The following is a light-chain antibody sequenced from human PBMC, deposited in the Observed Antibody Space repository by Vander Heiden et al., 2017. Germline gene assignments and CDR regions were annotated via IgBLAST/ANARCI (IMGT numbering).Light chain of an antibody. CDR3: AAWDDSLSGLV. CDR2: SSS. J-gene: IGLJ2*01. V-gene: IGLV1-47*02. CDR1: SSNIASHS. Sequence: SVLTQSLSASGIPRKWIPITCPVSSSNIASHSPSWYQPLPGTAPKLPTYSSSQRLSGVPDRFSGSKSGTTASLAISALRSEDEADYYCAAWDDSLSGLVFGGGTKLTVL.